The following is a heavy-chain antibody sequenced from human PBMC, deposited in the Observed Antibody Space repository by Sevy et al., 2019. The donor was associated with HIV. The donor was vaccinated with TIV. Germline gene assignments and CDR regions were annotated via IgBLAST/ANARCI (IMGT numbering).Heavy chain of an antibody. J-gene: IGHJ5*02. V-gene: IGHV1-8*01. Sequence: ASVKVSCKASGYTFTSYDINWVRQATGQGLEWMGWMNPNSGNTGYAQKFQGRVTMTRNTSINTAYMELSSLRSEDTAVYYCAGGIVVVTAHNWFDPWGQGTLVTVSS. CDR1: GYTFTSYD. CDR2: MNPNSGNT. CDR3: AGGIVVVTAHNWFDP. D-gene: IGHD2-21*02.